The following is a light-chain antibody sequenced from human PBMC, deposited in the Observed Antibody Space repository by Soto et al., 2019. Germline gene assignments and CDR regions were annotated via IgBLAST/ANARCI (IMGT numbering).Light chain of an antibody. CDR3: QQYNGLPTWT. J-gene: IGKJ1*01. Sequence: DLQMTQSPSTLSASVGDRVTITCRASQNINIWLAWYQQKPGTAPKLLIYKASTLESGVPSRFSGNGSGTDFTLTISRLQPDDSATYYCQQYNGLPTWTFGQGNKVDMK. CDR2: KAS. CDR1: QNINIW. V-gene: IGKV1-5*03.